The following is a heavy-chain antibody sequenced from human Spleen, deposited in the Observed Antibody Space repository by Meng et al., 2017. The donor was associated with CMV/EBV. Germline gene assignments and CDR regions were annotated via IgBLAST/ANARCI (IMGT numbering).Heavy chain of an antibody. J-gene: IGHJ4*02. D-gene: IGHD3-3*01. CDR3: ARAARSTIFGEYYFDY. Sequence: YTFGSYDINWVRQATGQGLEWMGWMNPNSSNTGYAQKFQDRVTITRNTSISTDYMELSSLRSEDTAVYYCARAARSTIFGEYYFDYWGQGTLVTVSS. V-gene: IGHV1-8*03. CDR2: MNPNSSNT. CDR1: YTFGSYD.